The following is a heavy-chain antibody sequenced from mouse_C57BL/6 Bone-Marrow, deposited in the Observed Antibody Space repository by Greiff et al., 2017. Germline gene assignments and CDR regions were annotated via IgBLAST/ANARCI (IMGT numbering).Heavy chain of an antibody. CDR1: GYTFTDYN. CDR2: INPNNGGT. V-gene: IGHV1-18*01. Sequence: EVQVVESGPELVKPGASVKIPCKASGYTFTDYNMDWVKQSHGKSLEWIGDINPNNGGTIYNQKFKGKATLTVDKSSSTAYMELRSLTSEGTAVYYCARSKGWFAYWGQGTLVTVSA. CDR3: ARSKGWFAY. J-gene: IGHJ3*01.